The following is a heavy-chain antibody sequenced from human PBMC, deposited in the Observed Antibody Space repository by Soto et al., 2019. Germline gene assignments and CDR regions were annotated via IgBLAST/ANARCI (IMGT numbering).Heavy chain of an antibody. CDR2: IIPIFGTA. Sequence: GASAEIASKSCRKACSTWGMTYLQQAPGQGLEWMGGIIPIFGTANYAQKFQGRVTITADESTSTAYMDPVDTATYYCAHENPLYSSSWYRRMRGDAFDIWGQGTMVTVSS. CDR3: LYSSSWYRRMRGDAFDI. D-gene: IGHD6-13*01. J-gene: IGHJ3*02. CDR1: RKACSTWG. V-gene: IGHV1-69*01.